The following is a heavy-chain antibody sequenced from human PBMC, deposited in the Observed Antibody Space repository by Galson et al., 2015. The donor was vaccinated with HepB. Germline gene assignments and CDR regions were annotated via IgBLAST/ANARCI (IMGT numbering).Heavy chain of an antibody. CDR3: ASCTGWELPAPDAFDI. J-gene: IGHJ3*02. V-gene: IGHV3-7*01. D-gene: IGHD1-26*01. Sequence: SLRLSCAASGFTFSSYWMTWVRQAPGKGLEWVANIKQDGSEKYYVDSVKGRFTISRDNAKNSLYLQMNSLRAEDTAVYYCASCTGWELPAPDAFDIWGQGTMATVSS. CDR2: IKQDGSEK. CDR1: GFTFSSYW.